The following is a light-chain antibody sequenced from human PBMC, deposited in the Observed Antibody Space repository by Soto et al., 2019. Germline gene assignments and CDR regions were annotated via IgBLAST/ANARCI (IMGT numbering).Light chain of an antibody. V-gene: IGLV1-36*01. CDR3: AAWDDILIAVV. CDR1: SSNIGNNA. J-gene: IGLJ2*01. Sequence: QSVLTQPPSVSEAPRQRVTISCSGSSSNIGNNAVNWYQQLPGKAPKLLIYYDDLLPSGVSDRFSGSKSGTSASLDISGLQSEDEADYYCAAWDDILIAVVFGGGTKLTVL. CDR2: YDD.